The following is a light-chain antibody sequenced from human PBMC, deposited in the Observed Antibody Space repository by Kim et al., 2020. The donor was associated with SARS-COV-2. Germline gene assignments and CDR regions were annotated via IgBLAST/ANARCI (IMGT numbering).Light chain of an antibody. J-gene: IGLJ1*01. CDR1: SSVVGNYNL. Sequence: QSALTQPASVSGSPGQSITIPCTGTSSVVGNYNLFSWYQHHPGKAPNVMIYEDSQRPSGISNRFSGSKTGNTASLTIAGFQAEDEDDYYCCSYAGSDTYLFGAGTKVTVL. CDR2: EDS. CDR3: CSYAGSDTYL. V-gene: IGLV2-23*01.